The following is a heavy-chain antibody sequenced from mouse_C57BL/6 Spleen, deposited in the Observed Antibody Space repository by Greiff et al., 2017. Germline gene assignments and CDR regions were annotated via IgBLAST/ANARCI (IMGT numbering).Heavy chain of an antibody. D-gene: IGHD2-1*01. Sequence: VQLQQSGTVLARPGASVKMSCTTSGYTFTSYWMHWVKQRPGPGLEWIGAIYPGNSDTSYNQKFKGKAKLTAVTSASTAYMELSSLTNEDSAVYYCTRRGVYYGNYEGAMDYWGQGTSVTVSS. V-gene: IGHV1-5*01. CDR2: IYPGNSDT. CDR1: GYTFTSYW. CDR3: TRRGVYYGNYEGAMDY. J-gene: IGHJ4*01.